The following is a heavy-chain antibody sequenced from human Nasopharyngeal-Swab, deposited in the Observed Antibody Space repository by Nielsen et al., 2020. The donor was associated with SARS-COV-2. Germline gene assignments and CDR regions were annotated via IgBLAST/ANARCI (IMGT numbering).Heavy chain of an antibody. CDR2: INHSGST. CDR1: GGSFSGYY. Sequence: SETLSLTCAVYGGSFSGYYWSWIRQPPGKGLEWIGEINHSGSTNYIPSLQSRVTISVDTSKNQFSLKLSSVTAADTAVYYCARGISGVVPAPILGVGPYYHYYSMDVWGKGTTVTVSS. CDR3: ARGISGVVPAPILGVGPYYHYYSMDV. D-gene: IGHD2-2*01. V-gene: IGHV4-34*01. J-gene: IGHJ6*03.